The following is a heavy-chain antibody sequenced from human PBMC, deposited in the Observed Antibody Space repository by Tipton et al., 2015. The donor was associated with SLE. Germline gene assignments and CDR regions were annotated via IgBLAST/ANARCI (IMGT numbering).Heavy chain of an antibody. CDR1: GYSISSGYY. Sequence: LRLSCTVSGYSISSGYYWGWIRQPPGKGLEWIGSIYHSGSTYYNPSLKSRVTISVDTSKNQFSLKLSSVTAADTAVYYCARGGDPGVTTSHYWGQGTLVTVSS. D-gene: IGHD4-11*01. J-gene: IGHJ4*02. CDR2: IYHSGST. CDR3: ARGGDPGVTTSHY. V-gene: IGHV4-38-2*02.